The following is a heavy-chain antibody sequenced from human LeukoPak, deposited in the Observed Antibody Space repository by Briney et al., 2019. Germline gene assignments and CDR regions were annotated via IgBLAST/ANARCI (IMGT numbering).Heavy chain of an antibody. Sequence: SLRLSRVASRYRLSTYGMHTVRPAPDRGLEWVALLWYDSSAQHYDDSVKGRFAISRDTTKNKLDHKINSLRAEDTAVYFCARDSLYDDNGYYHYFDYWGQGTLVTVSS. J-gene: IGHJ4*02. CDR2: LWYDSSAQ. CDR1: RYRLSTYG. D-gene: IGHD3-22*01. CDR3: ARDSLYDDNGYYHYFDY. V-gene: IGHV3-33*01.